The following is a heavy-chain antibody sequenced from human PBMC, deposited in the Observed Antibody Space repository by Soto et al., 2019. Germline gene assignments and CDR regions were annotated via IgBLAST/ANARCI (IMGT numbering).Heavy chain of an antibody. Sequence: EVQLVESGGGLVQPGGSLKLSCAASGFTFSGSAMQWVRQASGKGLEWVGRIRSKANSYATAYAASVEGRFTISRDDSKNTAYLQMNSLKSEDTAVYYCARQKNDFWSGDWFDPWGQGTLVTVSS. V-gene: IGHV3-73*02. D-gene: IGHD3-3*01. CDR1: GFTFSGSA. CDR3: ARQKNDFWSGDWFDP. CDR2: IRSKANSYAT. J-gene: IGHJ5*02.